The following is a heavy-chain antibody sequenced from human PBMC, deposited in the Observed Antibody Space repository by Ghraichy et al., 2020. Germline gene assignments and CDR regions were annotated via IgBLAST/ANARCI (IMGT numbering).Heavy chain of an antibody. CDR3: ASAVRSLGYYYGMDV. CDR2: IIPIFGTA. V-gene: IGHV1-69*13. D-gene: IGHD7-27*01. J-gene: IGHJ6*02. CDR1: GGTFSSYA. Sequence: SVKVSCKASGGTFSSYAISWVRQAPGQGLEWMGGIIPIFGTANYAQKFQGRVTITADESTSTAYMELSSLRSEDTAVYYCASAVRSLGYYYGMDVWGQGTTVTVSS.